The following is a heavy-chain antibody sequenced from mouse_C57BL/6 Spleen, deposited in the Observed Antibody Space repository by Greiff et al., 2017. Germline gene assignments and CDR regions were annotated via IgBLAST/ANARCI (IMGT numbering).Heavy chain of an antibody. V-gene: IGHV1-50*01. J-gene: IGHJ4*01. CDR1: GYTFTSYW. CDR3: ARDLY. CDR2: IDPSDSYT. Sequence: VQLQQPGAELVKPGASVKLSCKASGYTFTSYWMQWVKQRPGQGLEWIGEIDPSDSYTNYNQKFKGKATLTVDTSSSTAYMQLSSLTSEDSAVYYCARDLYWGQGTSVTVSS.